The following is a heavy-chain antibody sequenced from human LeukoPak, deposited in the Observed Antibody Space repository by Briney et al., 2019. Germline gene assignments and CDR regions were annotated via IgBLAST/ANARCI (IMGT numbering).Heavy chain of an antibody. Sequence: SETLSLTCTVSGGSISSSSYYWGWIRQPPGKGLEWIGSIYYSGSTYYNPSLKSRVTISVDTSKNQFSLKLSSVTAADTAVYYCARAQPGIAAAGRYWAFDIWGQGTMVTVSS. CDR3: ARAQPGIAAAGRYWAFDI. J-gene: IGHJ3*02. D-gene: IGHD6-13*01. V-gene: IGHV4-39*07. CDR2: IYYSGST. CDR1: GGSISSSSYY.